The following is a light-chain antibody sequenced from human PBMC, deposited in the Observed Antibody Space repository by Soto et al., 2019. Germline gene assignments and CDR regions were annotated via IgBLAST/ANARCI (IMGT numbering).Light chain of an antibody. CDR2: DVS. Sequence: QSALTQPASVSGSPGQSITISCTGTSSDVGGYNYVSWYQQHPGKAPKLMIYDVSNRPSVVSNRFSGSKSVNTASLTISGLQAEDEADYYCSSYTSSSTVVFGGGTKLNDL. CDR3: SSYTSSSTVV. J-gene: IGLJ2*01. CDR1: SSDVGGYNY. V-gene: IGLV2-14*01.